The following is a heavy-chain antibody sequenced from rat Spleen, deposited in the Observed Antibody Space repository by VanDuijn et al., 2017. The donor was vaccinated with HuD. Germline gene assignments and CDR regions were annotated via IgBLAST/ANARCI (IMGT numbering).Heavy chain of an antibody. CDR3: ARHGTINTMVRYYFDY. CDR1: GFTFSDHN. D-gene: IGHD1-1*01. Sequence: EVQLVESGGGLVQPGRSLKLSCAASGFTFSDHNMAWVRQAPKKGLEWVATISYDGSSTYYRDSMKGRFTISRDNAKSTLYLQMDSLRSEDTATYYCARHGTINTMVRYYFDYWGQGDMVTVSS. J-gene: IGHJ2*01. CDR2: ISYDGSST. V-gene: IGHV5-7*01.